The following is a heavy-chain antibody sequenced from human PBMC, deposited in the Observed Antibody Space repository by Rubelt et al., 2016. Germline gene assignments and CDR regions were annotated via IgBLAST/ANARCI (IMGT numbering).Heavy chain of an antibody. CDR3: ARDHVPDH. V-gene: IGHV3-21*01. Sequence: SCAASGFTFSDYSMHWVRLAPGKGLEWVASISWSSTYKIYADSVRGRFTISRDNANDSMSLQLSSLRVEDTALYYCARDHVPDHWGQGTLVTVS. J-gene: IGHJ4*02. CDR1: GFTFSDYS. CDR2: ISWSSTYK.